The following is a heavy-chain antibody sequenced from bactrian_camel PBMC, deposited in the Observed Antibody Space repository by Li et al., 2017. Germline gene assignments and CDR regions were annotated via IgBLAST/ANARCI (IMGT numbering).Heavy chain of an antibody. V-gene: IGHV3S53*01. Sequence: HVQLVESGGGLVQPGGSLRLSCVGSGFGPKVYCMGWFRQAPGKEREGVAAVDSEGNTSYVESVKGRFTISQDKDEDTLYLQMNNLKPEDTAMYSCQAIGDFYVVGNTLARGPRSPSP. CDR1: GFGPKVYC. D-gene: IGHD3*01. J-gene: IGHJ4*01. CDR2: VDSEGNT.